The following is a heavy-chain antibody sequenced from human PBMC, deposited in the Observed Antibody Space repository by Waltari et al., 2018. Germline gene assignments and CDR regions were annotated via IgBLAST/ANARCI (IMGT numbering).Heavy chain of an antibody. CDR3: ARAGIVLMVYAPYFDY. D-gene: IGHD2-8*01. V-gene: IGHV1-69*05. CDR1: GGTFSSYA. Sequence: QVQLVQSGAELKKPGSSVKVSCKASGGTFSSYAISWVRQAPGQGLEWMGGISPIFGKANYAQKVQGRVTITTDESTSTAYMELSSLRSEDTAVYYCARAGIVLMVYAPYFDYWGQGTLVTVSS. J-gene: IGHJ4*02. CDR2: ISPIFGKA.